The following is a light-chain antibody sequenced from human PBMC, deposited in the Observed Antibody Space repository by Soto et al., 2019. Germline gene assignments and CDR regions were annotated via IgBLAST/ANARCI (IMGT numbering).Light chain of an antibody. CDR2: AAS. V-gene: IGKV1-39*01. Sequence: DIQMTQSPSSLSASVGDRVTITCRASQSISSYLNWYQQKPGKAPKLMIYAASSLQSGVPSRFSGSGSGTDFTRPISRLQHEDFPTYYCQQSYSNLKTFGQGTKVEIK. CDR3: QQSYSNLKT. J-gene: IGKJ1*01. CDR1: QSISSY.